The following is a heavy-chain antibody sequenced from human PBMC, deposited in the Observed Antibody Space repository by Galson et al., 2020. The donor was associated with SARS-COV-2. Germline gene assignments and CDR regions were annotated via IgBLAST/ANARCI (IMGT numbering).Heavy chain of an antibody. J-gene: IGHJ6*03. Sequence: ASVKVSCKASGYTFTGYYMHWVRQAPGQGLEWMGWINPNSGGTNYAQKFQGRVTMTRDTSISTAYMELSRLRSDDSAVYYCARVSLWFGVQLNMDVWGKGTTVTVSS. CDR2: INPNSGGT. CDR1: GYTFTGYY. D-gene: IGHD3-10*01. CDR3: ARVSLWFGVQLNMDV. V-gene: IGHV1-2*02.